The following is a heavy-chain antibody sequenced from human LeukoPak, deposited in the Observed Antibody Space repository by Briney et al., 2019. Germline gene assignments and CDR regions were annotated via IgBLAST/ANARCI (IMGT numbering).Heavy chain of an antibody. CDR1: GFTFSSYW. J-gene: IGHJ6*03. Sequence: GGSLRLSCAASGFTFSSYWMSWVRQAPGKGLEWVANIKQDGSEKYYVDSVKGRFTISRDNAKNSLYLQMNSLRAEDTAVYYCARSSSGSGGYYMDVWGKGTTVTISS. CDR3: ARSSSGSGGYYMDV. V-gene: IGHV3-7*01. CDR2: IKQDGSEK. D-gene: IGHD1-26*01.